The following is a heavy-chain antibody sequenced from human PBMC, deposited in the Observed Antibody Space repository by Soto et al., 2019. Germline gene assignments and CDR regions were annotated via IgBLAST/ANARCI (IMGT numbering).Heavy chain of an antibody. CDR3: TTGVVRGIRYYYYYGMDV. J-gene: IGHJ6*02. CDR2: IKSKTDGGTT. V-gene: IGHV3-15*01. Sequence: KSGGSLRLSCAASGFTFSNAWMSWVRQAPGKGLEWVGRIKSKTDGGTTDYAAPVKGRFTISRDDSKNTLYLQMNSLKTEDTAVYYCTTGVVRGIRYYYYYGMDVWGQGTTVTVSS. CDR1: GFTFSNAW. D-gene: IGHD3-10*01.